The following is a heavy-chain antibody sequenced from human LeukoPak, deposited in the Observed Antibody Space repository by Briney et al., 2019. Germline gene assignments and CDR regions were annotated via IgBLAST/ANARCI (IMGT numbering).Heavy chain of an antibody. V-gene: IGHV3-21*01. CDR2: ISSGGSHI. D-gene: IGHD5-24*01. CDR1: GFTFSTHS. J-gene: IGHJ4*02. Sequence: GGSLRLSCAASGFTFSTHSMSWVRQSPGKGLEWVSSISSGGSHIYYADSMQGRFTISRDNAKNSLFLQMNSLRVEDTALYYCARDFRTQLDGYSPPYLFDYWGQGALVTVSS. CDR3: ARDFRTQLDGYSPPYLFDY.